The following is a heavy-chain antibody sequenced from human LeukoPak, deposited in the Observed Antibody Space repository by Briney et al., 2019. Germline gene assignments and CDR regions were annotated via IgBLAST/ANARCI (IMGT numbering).Heavy chain of an antibody. CDR2: MNPNSGNT. V-gene: IGHV1-8*01. CDR1: GYTFTSYD. J-gene: IGHJ4*02. CDR3: ARDGYGGNSVEVQDY. Sequence: ASVKVSCKASGYTFTSYDINWVRQATGQGLEWMGWMNPNSGNTGYAQKFQGRVTMTRDTSISTAYMELSRLRSDDTAVYYCARDGYGGNSVEVQDYWGQGTLVTVSS. D-gene: IGHD4-23*01.